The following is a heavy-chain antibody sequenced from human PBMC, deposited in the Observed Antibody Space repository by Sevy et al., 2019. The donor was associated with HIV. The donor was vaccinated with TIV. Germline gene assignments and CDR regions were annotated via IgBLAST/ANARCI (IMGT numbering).Heavy chain of an antibody. D-gene: IGHD3-22*01. Sequence: ASVKVSCKASGGTFSSYAISWVRQAPGQGLEWMGGIIPIFGTANYAQKFQGRVTITADESTSPAYMELSSLRSEDTAVYYCASPGGLYDSSGYYRPYFDYWGQGTLVTVSS. CDR1: GGTFSSYA. V-gene: IGHV1-69*13. CDR3: ASPGGLYDSSGYYRPYFDY. J-gene: IGHJ4*02. CDR2: IIPIFGTA.